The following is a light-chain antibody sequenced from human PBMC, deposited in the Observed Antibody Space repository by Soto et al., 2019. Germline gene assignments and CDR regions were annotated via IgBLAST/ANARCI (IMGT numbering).Light chain of an antibody. V-gene: IGLV1-44*01. J-gene: IGLJ1*01. Sequence: QSVLTQPPSASGTPGQRVTISCLGSSSNIGSNTVNWYQQLPGTAPKLLIHSNNHRPSGVPDRFSGSKSGTSASLAISGLQSEDEANYYCAAWDDSLNVFYVFGTGPKVTVL. CDR2: SNN. CDR3: AAWDDSLNVFYV. CDR1: SSNIGSNT.